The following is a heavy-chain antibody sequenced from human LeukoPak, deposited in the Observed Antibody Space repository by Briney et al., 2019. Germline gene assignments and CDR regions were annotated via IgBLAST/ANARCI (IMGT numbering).Heavy chain of an antibody. J-gene: IGHJ6*03. CDR2: IYYSGST. CDR3: AKKDHGGILYYYYYMDV. CDR1: GDSINNFY. V-gene: IGHV4-59*12. Sequence: PSETLPLTCTVSGDSINNFYWSWIRQPPGKGLEWIGYIYYSGSTNYNPSLKSRVTISVDTSKNQFSLKLSSVTAADTAVYYCAKKDHGGILYYYYYMDVWGKGTTVTISS. D-gene: IGHD4-23*01.